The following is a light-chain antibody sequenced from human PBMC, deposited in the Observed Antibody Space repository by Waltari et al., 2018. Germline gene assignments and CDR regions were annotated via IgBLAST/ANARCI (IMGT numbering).Light chain of an antibody. V-gene: IGLV2-8*01. J-gene: IGLJ2*01. CDR2: EVS. CDR3: SSYAGSNNFNVV. Sequence: QSALTQPPSASGSPGQSVTISCTGTSSDVCGYNYVSWYQQHPGKAPKPMIYEVSKRPSAVPDLFSGSKSGNTAALTVSGLQAEDEADYYCSSYAGSNNFNVVFGGGTKLTVL. CDR1: SSDVCGYNY.